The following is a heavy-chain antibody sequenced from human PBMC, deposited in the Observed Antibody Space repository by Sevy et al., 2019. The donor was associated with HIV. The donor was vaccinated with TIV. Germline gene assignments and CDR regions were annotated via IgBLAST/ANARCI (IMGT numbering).Heavy chain of an antibody. D-gene: IGHD2-2*01. Sequence: GGSLRLSCAASGFTFSSYWMHWVRQAPGKGLVWVSRINSDGSSTSYADSVKGRFTISRDNAKNTLYLQMNSLRAEDTAVYYCARSDCSSTSCYAPPYPHNSGSMDVWGQGTTVTVSS. CDR1: GFTFSSYW. CDR2: INSDGSST. J-gene: IGHJ6*02. V-gene: IGHV3-74*01. CDR3: ARSDCSSTSCYAPPYPHNSGSMDV.